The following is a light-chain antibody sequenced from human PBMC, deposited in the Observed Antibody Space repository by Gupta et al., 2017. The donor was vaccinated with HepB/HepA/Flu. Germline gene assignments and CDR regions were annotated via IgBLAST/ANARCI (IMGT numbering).Light chain of an antibody. CDR3: QSADSSGTYPV. Sequence: SYELTQPPSVSVSPGQTPRITCSGDALPKQYAYWYQQKPGQAPALVIYKDSERPSGIPERFSGSSSGTTVTLTISGVQAEDEADYYCQSADSSGTYPVFGGGTKLTVL. CDR2: KDS. CDR1: ALPKQY. J-gene: IGLJ2*01. V-gene: IGLV3-25*03.